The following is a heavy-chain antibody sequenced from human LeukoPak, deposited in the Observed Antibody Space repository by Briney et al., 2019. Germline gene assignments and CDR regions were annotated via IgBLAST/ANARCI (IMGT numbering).Heavy chain of an antibody. D-gene: IGHD4-23*01. CDR2: VSYSGYT. Sequence: SSETLSLTCTVSGGSIRSFYWSRIRQAPGRGLEWIGFVSYSGYTSYSPSLESRVAISVDTSRSQFSLRLSSMTAADTAIYYCARGRNDNGGMFFDSWAQGTLVTVSS. J-gene: IGHJ4*02. V-gene: IGHV4-59*01. CDR1: GGSIRSFY. CDR3: ARGRNDNGGMFFDS.